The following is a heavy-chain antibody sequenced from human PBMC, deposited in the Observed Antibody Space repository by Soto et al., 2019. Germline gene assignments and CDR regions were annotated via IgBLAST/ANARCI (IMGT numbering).Heavy chain of an antibody. D-gene: IGHD2-2*02. CDR2: INHSGST. CDR1: GGSSSGYY. Sequence: PSETLSLTCAVYGGSSSGYYWSWIRQPPGKGLEWIGEINHSGSTNYNPSLKSRVTISVDTSKNQFSLKLSSVTAADTAVYYCARHHTDIVVVPAAIEGGYYYYGMDVWGQGTTVTVSS. CDR3: ARHHTDIVVVPAAIEGGYYYYGMDV. V-gene: IGHV4-34*01. J-gene: IGHJ6*02.